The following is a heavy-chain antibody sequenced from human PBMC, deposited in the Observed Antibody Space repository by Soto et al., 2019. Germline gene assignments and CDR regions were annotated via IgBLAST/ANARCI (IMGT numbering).Heavy chain of an antibody. CDR1: GFTFGSYA. CDR2: TRYQGYTE. Sequence: HVQLVESGGGVVQPGGSLRLSCATSGFTFGSYAMHWVRQAPGKGLEWVAVTRYQGYTELYVDSVKGRFTISRDTSKNTLYLQMNSLRDEDTAIYYCVRPLYSSDIGEVLDSWGQGTLVTVSS. V-gene: IGHV3-30*02. J-gene: IGHJ4*02. D-gene: IGHD3-16*01. CDR3: VRPLYSSDIGEVLDS.